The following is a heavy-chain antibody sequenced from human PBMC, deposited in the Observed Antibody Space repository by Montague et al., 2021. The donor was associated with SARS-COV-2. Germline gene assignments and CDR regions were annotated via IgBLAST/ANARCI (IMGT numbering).Heavy chain of an antibody. V-gene: IGHV4-39*07. CDR2: IYYSGST. Sequence: SETLSFTCTVSGGSISSSSYYWGWIRQPPGKGLEWIGSIYYSGSTYYNPSLKSRVTISVDTSKNQFSLKLSSVTAADTAVYYCARALIMITFGGVIAHWFDPWGQGTLVTVSS. D-gene: IGHD3-16*02. CDR3: ARALIMITFGGVIAHWFDP. CDR1: GGSISSSSYY. J-gene: IGHJ5*02.